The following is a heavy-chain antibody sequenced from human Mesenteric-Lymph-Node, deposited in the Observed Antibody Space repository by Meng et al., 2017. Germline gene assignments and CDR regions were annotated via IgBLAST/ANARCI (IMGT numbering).Heavy chain of an antibody. CDR3: ARGPGWLQPYYYYYYGMDV. Sequence: GESLKISCAASGFTFSSYAVHWVRQAPGKGLEWVAVISFDSSNKYYADSVKGRFTISRDNSNSTLFLLLNNLRADDTAVYYCARGPGWLQPYYYYYYGMDVWGQGTTVTVSS. J-gene: IGHJ6*02. CDR1: GFTFSSYA. CDR2: ISFDSSNK. V-gene: IGHV3-30*01. D-gene: IGHD5-24*01.